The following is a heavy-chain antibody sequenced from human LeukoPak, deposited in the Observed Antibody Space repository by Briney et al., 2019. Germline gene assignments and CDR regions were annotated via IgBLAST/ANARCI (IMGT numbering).Heavy chain of an antibody. CDR3: ARTLGYCSGGSCYVGAFDI. CDR1: GFTFSSYA. Sequence: GGSLRLSCAASGFTFSSYAMSWVRQAPGKGLEWVSAISGSGGSTYYADSVKGRFTISRDNSKNTLYLQMNSLRAEDTAVYYCARTLGYCSGGSCYVGAFDIWGQGTMVTVSS. J-gene: IGHJ3*02. D-gene: IGHD2-15*01. CDR2: ISGSGGST. V-gene: IGHV3-23*01.